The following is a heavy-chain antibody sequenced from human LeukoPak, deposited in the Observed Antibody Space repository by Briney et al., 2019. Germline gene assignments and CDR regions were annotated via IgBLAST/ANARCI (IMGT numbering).Heavy chain of an antibody. D-gene: IGHD3-22*01. CDR1: GYTFTGYY. J-gene: IGHJ3*02. CDR3: AREYYYGSSGYYYDAFDI. Sequence: ASVKVSCKASGYTFTGYYMHWVRQAPGQGLEWMGRINPNSGGTNYAQKFQGRVTMTRDTSISTAYMELSRLRSDDTAVYYCAREYYYGSSGYYYDAFDIWGQGTMVTVSS. CDR2: INPNSGGT. V-gene: IGHV1-2*06.